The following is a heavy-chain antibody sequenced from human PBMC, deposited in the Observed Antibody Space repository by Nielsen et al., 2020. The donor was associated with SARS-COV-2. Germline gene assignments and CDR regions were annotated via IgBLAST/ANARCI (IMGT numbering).Heavy chain of an antibody. Sequence: GESLKISCAASGFGFRTFAMIWVRQSPGKGLQWVSSISTGGGSTYYTDSLKGRFVISRDNSKNSLYLQMSSLRAEDTAVYYCARMFSGGYGENPCINYGLDIWGQGTTVTVS. V-gene: IGHV3-21*01. CDR1: GFGFRTFA. CDR3: ARMFSGGYGENPCINYGLDI. CDR2: ISTGGGST. J-gene: IGHJ6*02. D-gene: IGHD5-12*01.